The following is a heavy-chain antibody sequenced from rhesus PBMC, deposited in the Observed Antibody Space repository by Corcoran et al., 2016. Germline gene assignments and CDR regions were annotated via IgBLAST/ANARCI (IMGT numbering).Heavy chain of an antibody. CDR1: GGSISGYYN. CDR3: ARQGYTDHLGGLDS. Sequence: QVQLQESGPGLVKPSETLSLTCTVSGGSISGYYNRNWIRPSPGKGLEWIGAVYGITARTNSNPSLKSRVTISKDTSKNQFSLRLTSVTAADTAVYYCARQGYTDHLGGLDSWGQGVVVTVSS. J-gene: IGHJ6*01. D-gene: IGHD2-39*02. CDR2: VYGITART. V-gene: IGHV4-143*01.